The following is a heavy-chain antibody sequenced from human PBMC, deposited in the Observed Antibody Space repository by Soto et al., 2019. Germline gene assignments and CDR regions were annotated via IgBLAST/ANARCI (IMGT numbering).Heavy chain of an antibody. Sequence: GGSLRLSCAASGFTFNKFGMNWVRQAPGKGLEWVSTISSSSSYIFYADSVRGRFTISRDNAKNSVYLQMNSLRAEDTAMYYCARDLSSSWYNDRNADWFDPWGQGTLVTVSS. J-gene: IGHJ5*02. V-gene: IGHV3-21*06. CDR1: GFTFNKFG. CDR3: ARDLSSSWYNDRNADWFDP. CDR2: ISSSSSYI. D-gene: IGHD6-13*01.